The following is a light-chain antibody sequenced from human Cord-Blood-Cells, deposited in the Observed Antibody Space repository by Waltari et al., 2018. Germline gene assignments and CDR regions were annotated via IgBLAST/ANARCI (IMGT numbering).Light chain of an antibody. J-gene: IGKJ3*01. CDR3: QQYGSSPFT. Sequence: EIVLTQSPGTLSLSPGERATLSCRASQRVSSSYLAWYQQKPGQAPRLLLYCASSRATGIPDRFSGSVSGTDFTLTISRLEPEDFAVYYCQQYGSSPFTFGPVTKVDIK. CDR2: CAS. V-gene: IGKV3-20*01. CDR1: QRVSSSY.